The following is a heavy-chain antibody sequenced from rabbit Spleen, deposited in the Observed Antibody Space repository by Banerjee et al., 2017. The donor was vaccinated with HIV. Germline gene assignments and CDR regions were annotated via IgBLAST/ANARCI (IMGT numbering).Heavy chain of an antibody. CDR2: IYAGSSGGT. V-gene: IGHV1S40*01. Sequence: SLVEAGGDLVKPGASPTLTCTASGFSLNSIYYMSWVRQAPGQGLEWIACIYAGSSGGTYYASWAKGRFTISKTSSTTVTLQMTSLTAADTATYFCARSFYKDDYDYFTLWGPGTLVTVS. CDR1: GFSLNSIYY. J-gene: IGHJ4*01. CDR3: ARSFYKDDYDYFTL. D-gene: IGHD2-1*01.